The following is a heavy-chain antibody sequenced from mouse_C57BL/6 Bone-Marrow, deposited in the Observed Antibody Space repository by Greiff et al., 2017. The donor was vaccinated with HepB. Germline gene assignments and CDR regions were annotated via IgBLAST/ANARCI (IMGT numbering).Heavy chain of an antibody. CDR3: ASITTVVPF. CDR2: IDPSDSYT. V-gene: IGHV1-69*01. D-gene: IGHD1-1*01. CDR1: GYTFTSYW. J-gene: IGHJ3*01. Sequence: QVQLKQPGAELVMPGASVKLSCKASGYTFTSYWMHWVKQRPGQGLEWIGEIDPSDSYTNYNQKFKGKSTLTVDKSSSTAYMQLSSLTSEDSAVYYCASITTVVPFWGQGTLVTVSA.